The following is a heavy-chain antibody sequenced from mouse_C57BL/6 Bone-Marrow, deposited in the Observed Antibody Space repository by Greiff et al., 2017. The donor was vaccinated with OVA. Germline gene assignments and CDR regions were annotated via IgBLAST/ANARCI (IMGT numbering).Heavy chain of an antibody. CDR2: FSSGGDYI. J-gene: IGHJ3*01. CDR1: GFTFSSYA. Sequence: EVKLVESGEGLVKPGGSLKLSCAASGFTFSSYAMSWVRQTPEKRLEWVAYFSSGGDYIYYADTVKGRFTISRDNARNTLYLQMSSLKSEDTAMYYCTRGLGLRRRFAYWGQGTLVTVSA. CDR3: TRGLGLRRRFAY. V-gene: IGHV5-9-1*02. D-gene: IGHD2-4*01.